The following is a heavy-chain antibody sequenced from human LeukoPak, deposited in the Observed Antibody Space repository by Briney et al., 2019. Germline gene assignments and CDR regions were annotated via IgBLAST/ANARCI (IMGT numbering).Heavy chain of an antibody. CDR3: VRDFMYSTACTGC. Sequence: GGSLRLSCAASGFSFSVFWMHWVRQAPGKGPVWVSRIKTDGSITNYADSVKGRFTISRDNAKNTLYLQMNSLRAEDTAVYYCVRDFMYSTACTGCWGQGTLVTVSS. V-gene: IGHV3-74*01. J-gene: IGHJ4*02. D-gene: IGHD4-11*01. CDR1: GFSFSVFW. CDR2: IKTDGSIT.